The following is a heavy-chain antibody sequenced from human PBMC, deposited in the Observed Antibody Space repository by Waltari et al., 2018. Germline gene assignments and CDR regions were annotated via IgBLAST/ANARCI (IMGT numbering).Heavy chain of an antibody. Sequence: QLQLQESGPGLVKPSETLSLTCTVSGGSISSSSYYWGWIRQPPGKGLEWIGSIYYSGSTYYNPSLKSRGTISVDTSKNQFSLKLSSVTAADTAVYYCARAWGIAAAGSFDYWGQGTLVTVSS. CDR2: IYYSGST. J-gene: IGHJ4*02. CDR1: GGSISSSSYY. CDR3: ARAWGIAAAGSFDY. D-gene: IGHD6-13*01. V-gene: IGHV4-39*07.